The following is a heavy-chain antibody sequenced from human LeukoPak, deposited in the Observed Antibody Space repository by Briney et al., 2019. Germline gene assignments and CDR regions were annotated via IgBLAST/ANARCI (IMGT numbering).Heavy chain of an antibody. CDR2: IYTSGST. D-gene: IGHD3-3*01. CDR1: GGSISSGSYY. J-gene: IGHJ1*01. V-gene: IGHV4-61*02. CDR3: ARDGYYDFWSGYPSEYFQH. Sequence: SQTLSLTCTVSGGSISSGSYYWSWIRQPAGKGLEWIGRIYTSGSTNYNPSLKSRVTISVDTSKNQFSLKLSSVTAADTAVYFCARDGYYDFWSGYPSEYFQHWGQGTLVTVSS.